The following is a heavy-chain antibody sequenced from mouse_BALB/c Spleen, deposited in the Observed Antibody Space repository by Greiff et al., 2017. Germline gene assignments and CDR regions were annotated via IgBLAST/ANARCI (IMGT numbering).Heavy chain of an antibody. J-gene: IGHJ4*01. Sequence: VMLVESGPGLVAPSQSLSITCTVSGFSLSRYSVHWVRQPPGKGLEWLGMIWGGGSTDYNSALKSRLSISKDNSKSQVFLKMNSLQTDDTAMYYCTNMILYAMDYWGQGTSVTVSS. CDR2: IWGGGST. D-gene: IGHD2-3*01. CDR1: GFSLSRYS. V-gene: IGHV2-6-4*01. CDR3: TNMILYAMDY.